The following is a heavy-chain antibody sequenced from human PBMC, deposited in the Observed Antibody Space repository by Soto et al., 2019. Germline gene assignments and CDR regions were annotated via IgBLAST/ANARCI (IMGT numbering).Heavy chain of an antibody. Sequence: GGSLRLSCAASGFTFSSYGMHWVRQAPGKGLEWVAVIWYDGSNKYYADSVKGRFTISRDNSKNTLYLQMNSLRAEDTAVYYCARDKDCSSTSCYRYYFDYWGQGALVTVSS. CDR1: GFTFSSYG. D-gene: IGHD2-2*01. V-gene: IGHV3-33*08. CDR3: ARDKDCSSTSCYRYYFDY. J-gene: IGHJ4*02. CDR2: IWYDGSNK.